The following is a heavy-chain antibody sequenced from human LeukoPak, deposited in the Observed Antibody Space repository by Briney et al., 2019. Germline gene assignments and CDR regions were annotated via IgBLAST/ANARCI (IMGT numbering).Heavy chain of an antibody. CDR1: GLTFSSYG. Sequence: PGRSLRLSCAASGLTFSSYGMHWVRQAPGKGLEWVAVISYDGSNKYYADSVKGRFTISRDNSKNTLYLQMNSLRAEDTAVYYCAKIRGYGDYYDAFDIWGQGTMVTVSS. J-gene: IGHJ3*02. CDR2: ISYDGSNK. V-gene: IGHV3-30*18. D-gene: IGHD4-17*01. CDR3: AKIRGYGDYYDAFDI.